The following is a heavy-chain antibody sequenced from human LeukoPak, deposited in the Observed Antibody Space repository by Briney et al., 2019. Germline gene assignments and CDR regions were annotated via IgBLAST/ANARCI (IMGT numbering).Heavy chain of an antibody. Sequence: PGGSLRLSCAASGFTFSSYGMHWVRQAPGKGLEWVAVIWYDGSNKYYADSVKGRFTISRDNSKNTLYLQMNSLRAEDTAVYYCAKEGYSSSSSFDPWGQGTLVTVSS. CDR1: GFTFSSYG. CDR3: AKEGYSSSSSFDP. V-gene: IGHV3-33*06. D-gene: IGHD6-13*01. J-gene: IGHJ5*02. CDR2: IWYDGSNK.